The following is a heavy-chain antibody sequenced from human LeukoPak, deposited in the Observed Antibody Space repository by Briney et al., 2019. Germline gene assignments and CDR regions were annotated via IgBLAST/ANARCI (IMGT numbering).Heavy chain of an antibody. Sequence: GGSLRLSCAASGFTFSSYRMSWVRQAPGKGLEWVANIKQDGSEKYYVDSVKGRFTISRDNAKNSLYLQMNSLRAEDTAVYYCARDLSGWYEVQGYYYGMDVWGQGTTVTVSS. CDR2: IKQDGSEK. V-gene: IGHV3-7*01. CDR1: GFTFSSYR. D-gene: IGHD6-19*01. J-gene: IGHJ6*02. CDR3: ARDLSGWYEVQGYYYGMDV.